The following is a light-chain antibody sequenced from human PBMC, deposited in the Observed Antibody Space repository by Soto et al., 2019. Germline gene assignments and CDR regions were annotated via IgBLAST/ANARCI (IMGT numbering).Light chain of an antibody. CDR3: QQANSFPAT. CDR1: QDINKW. J-gene: IGKJ1*01. CDR2: AAS. Sequence: DIQMTQSPSSVSASVGDRVTITCRASQDINKWLAWYQQKPGKAPKLLIYAASSLQSGVPSRFSGSGSGTDFTLTISSLQPEDFATYYCQQANSFPATFGQGTKVDIK. V-gene: IGKV1-12*01.